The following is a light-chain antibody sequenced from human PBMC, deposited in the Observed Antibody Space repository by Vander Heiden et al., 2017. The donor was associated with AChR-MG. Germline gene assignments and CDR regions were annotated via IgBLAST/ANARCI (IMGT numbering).Light chain of an antibody. J-gene: IGKJ4*01. CDR1: QSVSSN. V-gene: IGKV3-15*01. Sequence: EIVMTQSPATLSVSPGERATLSCRASQSVSSNLAWYQQKPGQAPRLLIYGASTSATGIPARFSGSGYGTEFTLTISSRQSEDFAVYYCQQHKNWPPLTFGGGTKVDIK. CDR3: QQHKNWPPLT. CDR2: GAS.